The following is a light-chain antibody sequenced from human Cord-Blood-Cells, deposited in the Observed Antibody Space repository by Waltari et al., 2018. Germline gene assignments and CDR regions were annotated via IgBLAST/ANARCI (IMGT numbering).Light chain of an antibody. V-gene: IGKV1-33*01. CDR2: DAS. J-gene: IGKJ4*01. CDR1: QDISNY. Sequence: DIQMTQYPSSLYASVGDRVTSTCQASQDISNYLNWYQQKPGKAPKLLIYDASNLETGVPSRFSGSGSGTDFTFTISSLQPEDIATYYCQQYDNLPLTFGGGTKVEIK. CDR3: QQYDNLPLT.